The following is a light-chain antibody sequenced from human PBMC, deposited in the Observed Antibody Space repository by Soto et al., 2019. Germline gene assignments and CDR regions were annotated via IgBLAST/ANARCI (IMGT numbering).Light chain of an antibody. CDR1: QSVSSSY. CDR3: KQYGSSRT. CDR2: GAS. J-gene: IGKJ1*01. V-gene: IGKV3-20*01. Sequence: EIVFTPSQGTLSFSPGERANLSFRASQSVSSSYLSWYQPKPGQAPRLLIYGASSRATGIPDRFSGSGSGTDFTLTISRLEPEDFAVYYCKQYGSSRTFGQGTKVAIK.